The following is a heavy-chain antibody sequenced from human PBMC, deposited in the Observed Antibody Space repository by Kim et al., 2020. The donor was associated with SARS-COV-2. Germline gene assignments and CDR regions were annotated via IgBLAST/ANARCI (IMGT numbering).Heavy chain of an antibody. J-gene: IGHJ4*02. V-gene: IGHV5-51*01. CDR3: ARGGMHYYDSSGYYIDY. CDR1: GYSFTSYW. CDR2: IYPGESDT. Sequence: GESLKISCKGSGYSFTSYWIGWVRQMPGKGLEWMGIIYPGESDTRYSPSFQGQVTISADKSISTAYLQWSSLKASDTGMYYCARGGMHYYDSSGYYIDYWGQGTLVTVSS. D-gene: IGHD3-22*01.